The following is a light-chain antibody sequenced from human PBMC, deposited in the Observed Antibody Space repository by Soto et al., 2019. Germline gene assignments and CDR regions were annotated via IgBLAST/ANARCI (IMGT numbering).Light chain of an antibody. J-gene: IGLJ2*01. V-gene: IGLV2-14*01. CDR2: EVS. Sequence: QSALTQPASVSGSPGQSITISCTGTSSDVGGYDSVSWYQQHPGKAPKLIIYEVSNRPSGVSNRFSGSKSGNTASLTISGLQAEDEADYYCSSYTGSSTLVFGGGTQLTVL. CDR1: SSDVGGYDS. CDR3: SSYTGSSTLV.